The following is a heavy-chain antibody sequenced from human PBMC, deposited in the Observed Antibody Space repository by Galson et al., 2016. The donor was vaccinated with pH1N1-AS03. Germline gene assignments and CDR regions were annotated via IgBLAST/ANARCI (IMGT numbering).Heavy chain of an antibody. CDR1: GFSLSTSGVG. Sequence: PALVKPTQTLTLTCTFSGFSLSTSGVGVGWIRQPPGKALEWLALIYWDDDKRYSPSLKSRLTITKDTSKNQVVLTMTNMDPVDTATYYWAHGPYWFDPWGQGTLVTVSS. CDR2: IYWDDDK. V-gene: IGHV2-5*02. CDR3: AHGPYWFDP. J-gene: IGHJ5*02.